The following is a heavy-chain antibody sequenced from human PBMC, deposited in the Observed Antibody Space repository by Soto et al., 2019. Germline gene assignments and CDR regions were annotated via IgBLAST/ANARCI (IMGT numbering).Heavy chain of an antibody. CDR1: GDSISSSNYY. CDR3: PRLPLSRQDLDH. Sequence: SETLSLTCTVSGDSISSSNYYWGWIRQPPGKGLEWIGSMYNGGSTYYNPSLKSRVTISVDTSKNQFSLELSSVTAADTAVYYCPRLPLSRQDLDHWGQGTLVTVSS. V-gene: IGHV4-39*01. CDR2: MYNGGST. J-gene: IGHJ4*02. D-gene: IGHD6-6*01.